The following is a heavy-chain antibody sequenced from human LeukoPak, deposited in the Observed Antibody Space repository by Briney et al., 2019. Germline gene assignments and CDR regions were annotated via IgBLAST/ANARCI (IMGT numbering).Heavy chain of an antibody. D-gene: IGHD3-10*01. V-gene: IGHV4-59*12. Sequence: SETLSLTCTVSGGSISSYYWSWIRQPPGKGLEWIGYIYHSGSTYYNPSLKSRVTISVDRSKNQFSLKLSSVTAADTAVYYCARSAIGVYYFDYWGQGTLVTVSS. CDR3: ARSAIGVYYFDY. CDR1: GGSISSYY. CDR2: IYHSGST. J-gene: IGHJ4*02.